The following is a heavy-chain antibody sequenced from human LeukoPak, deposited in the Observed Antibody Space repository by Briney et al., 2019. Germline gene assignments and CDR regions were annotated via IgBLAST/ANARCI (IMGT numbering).Heavy chain of an antibody. Sequence: GGSLRLSCAASGFTFSDYYMSWIRQAPGKGLEWVSYISSSSSYTNYADSAKGRFTISRDNSKNTLYLQMNSLRAEDTAVYYCAKGSQWLADYWGQGTLVTVSS. CDR1: GFTFSDYY. CDR3: AKGSQWLADY. J-gene: IGHJ4*02. V-gene: IGHV3-11*05. D-gene: IGHD6-19*01. CDR2: ISSSSSYT.